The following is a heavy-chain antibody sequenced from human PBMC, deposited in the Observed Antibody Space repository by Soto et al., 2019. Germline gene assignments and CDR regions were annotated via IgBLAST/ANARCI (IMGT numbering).Heavy chain of an antibody. V-gene: IGHV5-51*01. CDR1: GYSFTTYW. Sequence: GDSLKISCKGSGYSFTTYWIGWVRQMPGKGLEWMGIINPRDSDTRYSPSFQGQVTISADKSINTAYLQWSSLKASDTAMYYCARPGSSSSDYWGQGTLVTVSS. D-gene: IGHD6-6*01. CDR3: ARPGSSSSDY. J-gene: IGHJ4*02. CDR2: INPRDSDT.